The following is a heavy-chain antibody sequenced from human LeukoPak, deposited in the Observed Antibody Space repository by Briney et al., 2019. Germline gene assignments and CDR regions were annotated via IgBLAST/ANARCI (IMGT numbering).Heavy chain of an antibody. Sequence: ASVKVSCMASGGTFSSYAISWVRQAPGQGLGWMGGIIPIFGTANYAQKFQGRVTITADESTSTAYMELSSLRSEDTAVYYCEWFGQNGQFDYWGQGTLVTVSS. D-gene: IGHD3-10*01. J-gene: IGHJ4*02. V-gene: IGHV1-69*13. CDR2: IIPIFGTA. CDR3: EWFGQNGQFDY. CDR1: GGTFSSYA.